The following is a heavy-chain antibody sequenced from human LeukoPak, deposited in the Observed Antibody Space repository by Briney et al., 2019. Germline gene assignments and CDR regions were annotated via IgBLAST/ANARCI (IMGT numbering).Heavy chain of an antibody. CDR3: ARGATIRFLEWLLSRTNWFDP. J-gene: IGHJ5*02. D-gene: IGHD3-3*01. CDR2: INHSGST. V-gene: IGHV4-34*01. Sequence: SETLSLTCAVYGGSFSGYYWSWIRQPPGKGLEWIGEINHSGSTNYNPSLKSRVTISVDTSKNQFSLKLSSVTAADTAVYYCARGATIRFLEWLLSRTNWFDPWGQGTLVTVSS. CDR1: GGSFSGYY.